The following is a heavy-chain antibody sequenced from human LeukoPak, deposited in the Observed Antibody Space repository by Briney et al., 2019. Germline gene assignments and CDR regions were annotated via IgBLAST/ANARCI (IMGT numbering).Heavy chain of an antibody. CDR3: ARVKILCTNGVCYTAYYYYGMDV. Sequence: PGGSLRLSCAASGFTFSSYSMNWVRQAPGKGLEWVPYISSSSSTMYYADSVKGRFTISRDNAKNSLYLQMNSLRDEDTAVYYCARVKILCTNGVCYTAYYYYGMDVWGQGTTVTVSS. V-gene: IGHV3-48*02. J-gene: IGHJ6*02. CDR1: GFTFSSYS. CDR2: ISSSSSTM. D-gene: IGHD2-8*01.